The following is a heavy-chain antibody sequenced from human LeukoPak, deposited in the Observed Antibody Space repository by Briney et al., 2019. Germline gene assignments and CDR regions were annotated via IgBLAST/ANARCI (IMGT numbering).Heavy chain of an antibody. CDR3: ARLLYCSSTSCYTLNWFDP. D-gene: IGHD2-2*02. CDR2: INHSGST. CDR1: AGSISSKSYH. V-gene: IGHV4-39*07. Sequence: SETLSLTCTVSAGSISSKSYHWGWIRQPPGKGLEWIGEINHSGSTNYNPSLKSRVTISVDTSKNQFSLKLSSVTAADTAVYYCARLLYCSSTSCYTLNWFDPWGQGTLVTVSS. J-gene: IGHJ5*02.